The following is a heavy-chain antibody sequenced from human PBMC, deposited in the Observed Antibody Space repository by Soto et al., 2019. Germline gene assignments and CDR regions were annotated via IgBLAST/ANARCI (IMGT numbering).Heavy chain of an antibody. V-gene: IGHV4-59*11. Sequence: SETLSLNRTICGGSISGHYWIWIRQSPGKGLEWIAYIYYSGSTNYNPSLKSRVTISLDTSKNQFSLRLSSLTAADTAVYYCVRTLTSGRQDSWGQGTLVTVS. CDR1: GGSISGHY. CDR3: VRTLTSGRQDS. J-gene: IGHJ5*01. CDR2: IYYSGST. D-gene: IGHD3-10*01.